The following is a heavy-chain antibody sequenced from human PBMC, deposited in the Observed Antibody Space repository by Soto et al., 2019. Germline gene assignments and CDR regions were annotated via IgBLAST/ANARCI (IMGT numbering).Heavy chain of an antibody. V-gene: IGHV1-3*01. J-gene: IGHJ6*03. D-gene: IGHD2-15*01. CDR3: ARDAIVRYCSGGSCPIYYYYYMDV. CDR1: GYTFTSYA. CDR2: INAGNGNT. Sequence: QVQLVQSGAEVKKPGASVKVSCKASGYTFTSYAMHWVRQAPGQRLEWMGWINAGNGNTKYSQKFQGRVTITRDTSASTAYMELSSLRSEDTAVYYCARDAIVRYCSGGSCPIYYYYYMDVWGKGTTVTVSS.